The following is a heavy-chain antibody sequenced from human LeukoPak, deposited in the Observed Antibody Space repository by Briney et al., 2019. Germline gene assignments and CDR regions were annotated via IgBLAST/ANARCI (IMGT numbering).Heavy chain of an antibody. Sequence: PGGSLRLSCAASGFTFSDNYMSWIRQAPGEGLEWVSYISSSGNTTYNADSVKGRFSITRDNAKNSLYLQMNSLRAEDTAVYYCARSDCSSTSCYLGLDYWGQGTLVTVSS. CDR3: ARSDCSSTSCYLGLDY. CDR1: GFTFSDNY. D-gene: IGHD2-2*01. J-gene: IGHJ4*02. V-gene: IGHV3-11*01. CDR2: ISSSGNTT.